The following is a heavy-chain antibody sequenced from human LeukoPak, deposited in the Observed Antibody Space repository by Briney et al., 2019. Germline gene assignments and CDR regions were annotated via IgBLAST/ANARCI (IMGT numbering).Heavy chain of an antibody. Sequence: ASVKVSCKVSGYTLTELSMHWVRQAPGKGLEWRGGFDPEDGETIYAQKFQGRVTMTEDTSTDTAYMELSSLRSEDTAVYYCATAPLPRTDFDYWGQGTLVTVSS. CDR1: GYTLTELS. J-gene: IGHJ4*02. CDR2: FDPEDGET. CDR3: ATAPLPRTDFDY. V-gene: IGHV1-24*01.